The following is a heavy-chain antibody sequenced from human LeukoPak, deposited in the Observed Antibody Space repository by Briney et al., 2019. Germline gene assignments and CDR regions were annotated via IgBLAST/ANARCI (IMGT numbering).Heavy chain of an antibody. V-gene: IGHV4-39*01. J-gene: IGHJ3*02. Sequence: SETLSLTCTVSGGSIISSDYHWGWVRQPPGKGLEWIGTISYSGNTDYNPSLRSRVTISVDTSNNQFSLRLGSVTAADTAVYHCARHCCSSPAKRVFDIWGQGTMVTVSS. CDR1: GGSIISSDYH. CDR2: ISYSGNT. D-gene: IGHD2-2*01. CDR3: ARHCCSSPAKRVFDI.